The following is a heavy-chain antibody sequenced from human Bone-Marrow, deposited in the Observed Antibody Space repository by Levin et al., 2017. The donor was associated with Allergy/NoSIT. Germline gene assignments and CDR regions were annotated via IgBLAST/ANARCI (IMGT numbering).Heavy chain of an antibody. CDR2: ISNDDSDI. CDR1: GFTFSSYW. Sequence: PGGSLRLSCTASGFTFSSYWMHWVRQAPGKGLVWVSRISNDDSDITYADSVKGRFTISRDNAKNTLYLQMNSLRAEDTAMYYCARGGITYDYWGLGTLVSVSS. J-gene: IGHJ4*02. CDR3: ARGGITYDY. V-gene: IGHV3-74*01. D-gene: IGHD3-10*01.